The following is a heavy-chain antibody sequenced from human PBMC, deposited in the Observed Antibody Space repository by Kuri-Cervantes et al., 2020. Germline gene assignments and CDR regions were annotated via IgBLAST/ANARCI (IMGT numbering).Heavy chain of an antibody. J-gene: IGHJ4*02. D-gene: IGHD2-21*02. CDR2: INPNSGGT. V-gene: IGHV1-2*04. Sequence: ASVKVSCKASGYTFTSYDINWVRQATGHGLEWMGWINPNSGGTNYAQKFQGWVTMTRDTSISTAYMELSRLRSDDTAVYYCARDRCGGDCYSGVVDYWGQGTLVTVSS. CDR3: ARDRCGGDCYSGVVDY. CDR1: GYTFTSYD.